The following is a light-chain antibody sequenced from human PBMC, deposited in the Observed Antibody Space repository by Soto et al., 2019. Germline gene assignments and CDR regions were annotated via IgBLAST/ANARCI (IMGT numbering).Light chain of an antibody. J-gene: IGKJ1*01. CDR1: PSGFYSTNNKNY. V-gene: IGKV4-1*01. CDR3: QQYYSTPRT. CDR2: CAS. Sequence: DIVMTQSPDSLAVSMGETATINCKTSPSGFYSTNNKNYLAWSQQKQGQPPKLVISCASTRESGVPARFSGSVSGTDCAHTVSRLQAEDVAVYYCQQYYSTPRTFGQGTKVEIK.